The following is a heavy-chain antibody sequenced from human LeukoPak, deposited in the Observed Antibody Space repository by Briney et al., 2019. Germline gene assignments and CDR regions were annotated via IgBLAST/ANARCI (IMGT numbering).Heavy chain of an antibody. J-gene: IGHJ4*02. Sequence: PGGSLRLSCAASGFTFSSYAMSWVRQAPGKGLEWVSSISSSSSYIYYADSVKGRFTISRDNAKNSLYLQMNSLRAEDTAVYYCAREFVSYGTLDYWGQGTLVTVSS. CDR3: AREFVSYGTLDY. V-gene: IGHV3-21*01. D-gene: IGHD5-18*01. CDR1: GFTFSSYA. CDR2: ISSSSSYI.